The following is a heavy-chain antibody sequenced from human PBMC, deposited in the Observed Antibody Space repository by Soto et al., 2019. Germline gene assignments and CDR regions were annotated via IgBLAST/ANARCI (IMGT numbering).Heavy chain of an antibody. CDR2: IANTGGST. D-gene: IGHD2-2*02. CDR3: VKARSARYNSGKAFEI. V-gene: IGHV3-64D*06. J-gene: IGHJ3*02. Sequence: GGSLRLSCSTSGFTFSGYAMHWVRQGPGQGLEYVSAIANTGGSTYYADSVNGRFTISRDNSKNMLYLQMDSLRPDDAAMYYCVKARSARYNSGKAFEIWGQGTMVTVSS. CDR1: GFTFSGYA.